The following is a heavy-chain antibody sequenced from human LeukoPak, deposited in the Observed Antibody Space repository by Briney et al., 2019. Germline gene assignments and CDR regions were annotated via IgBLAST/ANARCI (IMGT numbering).Heavy chain of an antibody. CDR2: ISGNNDNP. J-gene: IGHJ4*02. V-gene: IGHV1-18*01. CDR1: GYTFSNFG. Sequence: ASVKVSFKASGYTFSNFGISWVRQAPGQGLEWMGWISGNNDNPNYGQKFQGRLTVTTDSSTNTAYMELRNLRSDDTAVYYSARDGTSTDDYWGQGTLVTVSS. CDR3: ARDGTSTDDY. D-gene: IGHD2-2*01.